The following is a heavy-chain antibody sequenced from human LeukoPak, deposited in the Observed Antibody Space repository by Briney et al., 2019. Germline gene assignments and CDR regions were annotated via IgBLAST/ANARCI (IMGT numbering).Heavy chain of an antibody. J-gene: IGHJ6*02. CDR3: ARGLYYYGSGSYYNVAYYGMDV. CDR2: IIPIFGTA. V-gene: IGHV1-69*13. CDR1: GYTFTSYG. D-gene: IGHD3-10*01. Sequence: ASVKVSCKASGYTFTSYGISWVRQAPGQGLEWMGGIIPIFGTANYGQKFQGRVTITADEATSTAYMELSSLRSEDTAVYYCARGLYYYGSGSYYNVAYYGMDVRGQGTTVTVSS.